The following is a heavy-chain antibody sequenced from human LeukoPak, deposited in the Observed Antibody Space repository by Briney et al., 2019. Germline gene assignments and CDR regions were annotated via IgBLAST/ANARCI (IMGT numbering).Heavy chain of an antibody. D-gene: IGHD2-2*01. J-gene: IGHJ3*02. CDR2: IYYSGST. V-gene: IGHV4-31*03. Sequence: SETLSLTCTVSGVSISSGGYYWSWIRQHPGKGLEWIGYIYYSGSTYYNPSLKRRVTISVDTSKNQFSLKLSSVTAADTAVYYCARDPALGAFDIWGQGTMVTVSS. CDR1: GVSISSGGYY. CDR3: ARDPALGAFDI.